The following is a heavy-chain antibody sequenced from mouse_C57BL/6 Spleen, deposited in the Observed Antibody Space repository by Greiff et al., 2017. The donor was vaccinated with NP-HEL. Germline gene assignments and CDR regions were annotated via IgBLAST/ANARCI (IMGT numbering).Heavy chain of an antibody. CDR2: INPSSGYT. V-gene: IGHV1-4*01. J-gene: IGHJ2*01. D-gene: IGHD1-1*01. Sequence: QVQLKESGAELARPGASVKMSCKASGYTFTSYTMHWVKQRPGQGLEWIGYINPSSGYTKYNQKFKDKATLTADKSSSTAYMQLSSLTSEDSAVYYCAREGLLRYFDYWGQGTTLTVSS. CDR3: AREGLLRYFDY. CDR1: GYTFTSYT.